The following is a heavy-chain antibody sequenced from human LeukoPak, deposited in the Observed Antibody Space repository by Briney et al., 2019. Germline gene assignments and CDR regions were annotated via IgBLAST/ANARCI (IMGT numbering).Heavy chain of an antibody. Sequence: PGGSLRLSCAASGFTFSSYAMSWVRQAPGEGLEWVSAISGSGGSTYHADSVRGRFTISRDSSKNTLYLQMNSLRAEDAAVYYCAKAPVTSCRGAYCYPFDYWGQGTLVTVSS. D-gene: IGHD2-21*01. CDR3: AKAPVTSCRGAYCYPFDY. V-gene: IGHV3-23*01. CDR1: GFTFSSYA. J-gene: IGHJ4*02. CDR2: ISGSGGST.